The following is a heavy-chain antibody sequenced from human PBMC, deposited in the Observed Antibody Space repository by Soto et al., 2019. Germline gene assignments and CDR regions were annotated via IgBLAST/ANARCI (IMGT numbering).Heavy chain of an antibody. Sequence: ASVKVSCKASGYTFTGYYMHWVRKAPGQRLEWMGWINPNSGGTNYAQKFQGWVTMTRDTSISTAYMELSRLRSDDTAVYYCARDSFPTYYDILTGLLSDYYYGMDVWGQGTTVTVSS. J-gene: IGHJ6*02. V-gene: IGHV1-2*04. CDR2: INPNSGGT. CDR3: ARDSFPTYYDILTGLLSDYYYGMDV. D-gene: IGHD3-9*01. CDR1: GYTFTGYY.